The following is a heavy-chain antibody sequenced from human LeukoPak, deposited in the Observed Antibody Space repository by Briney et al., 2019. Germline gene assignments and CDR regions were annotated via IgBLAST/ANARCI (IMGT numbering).Heavy chain of an antibody. D-gene: IGHD3-22*01. CDR3: ARSTPLNYFDTSGHTES. CDR1: GFTFSSYS. V-gene: IGHV3-21*01. CDR2: ISSSSSYI. Sequence: GGSLRLSCAASGFTFSSYSMNWVRQAPGKGLEWVSSISSSSSYIYYADSVKGRFTISRDSSEKTVYLHMSSLRPEDTAVYYCARSTPLNYFDTSGHTESWGQGTLVTVSS. J-gene: IGHJ5*02.